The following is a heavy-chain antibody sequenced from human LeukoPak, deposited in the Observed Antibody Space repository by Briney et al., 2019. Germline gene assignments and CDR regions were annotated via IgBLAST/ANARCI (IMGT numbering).Heavy chain of an antibody. V-gene: IGHV1-69*13. CDR3: ARDYYDSSSLRAFDI. J-gene: IGHJ3*02. CDR1: GGTVSSYA. D-gene: IGHD3-22*01. Sequence: VASVTVSCKASGGTVSSYAISWVRQAPGQGLEWMGGIIPIFGTANYAQKFQGRVTITADESTSTAYMELSSLRSEDTAVYYCARDYYDSSSLRAFDIWGQGTMVTVSS. CDR2: IIPIFGTA.